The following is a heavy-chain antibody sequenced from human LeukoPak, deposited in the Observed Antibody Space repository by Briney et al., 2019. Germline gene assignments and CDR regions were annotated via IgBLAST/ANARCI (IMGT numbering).Heavy chain of an antibody. Sequence: GGSLRLSCAASGFTFSSYSMNWVRQAPGKGLEWVSSISSSSSYIYYADSVKGRFTISRDNSKSTLYLQMNSLRAEDTAVYYCAKEKDIVVVVAANYFDYWGQGTLVTVSS. J-gene: IGHJ4*02. CDR3: AKEKDIVVVVAANYFDY. CDR2: ISSSSSYI. V-gene: IGHV3-21*01. CDR1: GFTFSSYS. D-gene: IGHD2-15*01.